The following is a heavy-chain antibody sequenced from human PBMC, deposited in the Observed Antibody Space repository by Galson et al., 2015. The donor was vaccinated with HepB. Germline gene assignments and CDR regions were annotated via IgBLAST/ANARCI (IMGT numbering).Heavy chain of an antibody. CDR3: ARDCHGREYYYDSSGGGGAFDI. Sequence: SCKASGYTFTSYYMHWVRQAPGQGLEWMGIINPSGGSTSYAQKFQGRVTMTRDTSTSTVYMELSSLRSEDTAVYYCARDCHGREYYYDSSGGGGAFDIWGQGTMVTVSS. CDR2: INPSGGST. J-gene: IGHJ3*02. CDR1: GYTFTSYY. V-gene: IGHV1-46*01. D-gene: IGHD3-22*01.